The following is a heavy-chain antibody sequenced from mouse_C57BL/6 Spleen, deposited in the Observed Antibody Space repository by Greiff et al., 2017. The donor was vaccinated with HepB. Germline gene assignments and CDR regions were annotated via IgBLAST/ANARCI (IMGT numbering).Heavy chain of an antibody. CDR3: ARRDYEGGNYFDY. D-gene: IGHD2-4*01. V-gene: IGHV1-26*01. J-gene: IGHJ2*01. CDR2: INPNNGGT. Sequence: VQLQQSGPELVKPGASVKISCKASGYTFTDYYMNWVKQSHGKSLEWIGDINPNNGGTSYNQKFKGKATLTVDKSSSTAYMELRSLTSEDSAVYYCARRDYEGGNYFDYWGQGTTLTVSS. CDR1: GYTFTDYY.